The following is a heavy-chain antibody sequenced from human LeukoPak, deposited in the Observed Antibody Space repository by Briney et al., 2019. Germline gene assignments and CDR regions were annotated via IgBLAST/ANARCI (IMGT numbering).Heavy chain of an antibody. CDR1: GFTFSSAW. CDR2: IKQDGSEK. V-gene: IGHV3-7*01. CDR3: ARGNSGSYAGD. J-gene: IGHJ4*02. D-gene: IGHD1-26*01. Sequence: PGGSLRLSCAASGFTFSSAWMSWVRQAPGKGLEWVANIKQDGSEKYYVDSVKGRFTISRDNAKNSLYLQMNSLRADDTAVYYCARGNSGSYAGDWGQGTLVTVSS.